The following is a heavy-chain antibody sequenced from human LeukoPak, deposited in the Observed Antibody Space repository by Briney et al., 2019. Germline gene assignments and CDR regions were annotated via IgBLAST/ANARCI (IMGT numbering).Heavy chain of an antibody. J-gene: IGHJ4*02. CDR3: ARGARFFAYYDY. CDR2: IYNGGTT. Sequence: PSETLSLTCTVSDGSISGDNYYWSWIRQLPGKGLEWIGYIYNGGTTYYNPSLKSRVIISVDTSKNQFSLKLKSMTAADTAMYYCARGARFFAYYDYWGQGTLVTVSS. V-gene: IGHV4-31*03. CDR1: DGSISGDNYY. D-gene: IGHD2-21*01.